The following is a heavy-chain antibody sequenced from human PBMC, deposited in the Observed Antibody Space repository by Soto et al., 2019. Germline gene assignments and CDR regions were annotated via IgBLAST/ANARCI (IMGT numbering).Heavy chain of an antibody. CDR3: ARGRGGSVWAYYYGMDV. D-gene: IGHD6-19*01. CDR1: GGSISSYY. Sequence: PSETLSLTCTVSGGSISSYYWSWIRQPPGKGLEWIGYIYYSGSTNYNPSLKSRVTISVDTSKNQFSLKLSSVTAADTAIYYCARGRGGSVWAYYYGMDVWGQGTTGTV. V-gene: IGHV4-59*01. CDR2: IYYSGST. J-gene: IGHJ6*02.